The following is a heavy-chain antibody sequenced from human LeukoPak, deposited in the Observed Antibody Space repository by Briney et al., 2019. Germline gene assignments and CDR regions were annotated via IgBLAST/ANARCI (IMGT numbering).Heavy chain of an antibody. V-gene: IGHV3-53*01. D-gene: IGHD1-26*01. Sequence: PGGSLRLSCAASGFTVSSNYMSWVRQAPGKGLEWVSIIYSGGSTFYADSVKGRFTISRDNSKNTLYLQMNSLRAEDTAVYYCAAWPQGWEAFDIWGQGTMVTVSS. CDR1: GFTVSSNY. J-gene: IGHJ3*02. CDR2: IYSGGST. CDR3: AAWPQGWEAFDI.